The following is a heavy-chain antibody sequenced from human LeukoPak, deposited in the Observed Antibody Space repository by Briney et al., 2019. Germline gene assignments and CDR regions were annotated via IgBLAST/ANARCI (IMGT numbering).Heavy chain of an antibody. V-gene: IGHV3-20*01. CDR2: INWNGGST. D-gene: IGHD6-13*01. Sequence: GGSLRLSCVASGFTFDDYGMSWVRQAPGKGLEWVSGINWNGGSTGYADYVKGRFTISRDNAKNSLYLQMNSLRAEDTTLYHCARNLYSSSPFTGNDYWGQGTLVTVSS. CDR3: ARNLYSSSPFTGNDY. J-gene: IGHJ4*02. CDR1: GFTFDDYG.